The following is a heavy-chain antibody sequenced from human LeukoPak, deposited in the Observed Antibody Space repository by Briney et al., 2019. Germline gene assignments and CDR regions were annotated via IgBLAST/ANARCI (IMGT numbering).Heavy chain of an antibody. D-gene: IGHD1-7*01. J-gene: IGHJ4*02. CDR3: VGWGISGITNH. CDR1: GFTFSNYG. V-gene: IGHV3-7*01. CDR2: TKQDGSEK. Sequence: PGGSLRLSCAASGFTFSNYGMHWVRQAPGKGLEWVAQTKQDGSEKYYVDSVKGRFTTSRDKNSLFLQMNSVRAEDTAVYYCVGWGISGITNHWGQGTLVTVSS.